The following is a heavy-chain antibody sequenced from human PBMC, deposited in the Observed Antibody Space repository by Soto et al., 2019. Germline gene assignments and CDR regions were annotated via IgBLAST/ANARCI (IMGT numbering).Heavy chain of an antibody. CDR1: GFTFSSYG. CDR3: AKDLIRHYYDSSGYSGPFDY. D-gene: IGHD3-22*01. CDR2: ISYDGSNK. Sequence: GGSLRLSCAASGFTFSSYGMHWVRQAPGKGLEWVAVISYDGSNKYYADSVKGRFTISRDNSKNTLYLQMNSLRAEDTAVHYCAKDLIRHYYDSSGYSGPFDYWGQGTLVTVSS. J-gene: IGHJ4*02. V-gene: IGHV3-30*18.